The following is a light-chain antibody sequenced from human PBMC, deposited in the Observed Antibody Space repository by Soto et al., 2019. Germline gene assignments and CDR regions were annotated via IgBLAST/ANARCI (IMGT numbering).Light chain of an antibody. J-gene: IGKJ4*01. V-gene: IGKV1-5*01. CDR2: DAS. CDR3: QKYNSSPLA. Sequence: DIQMPQSPSTLSASVGDRVTITCRASQSISSCLAWYQQKPVKAPKLLIYDASSLESGVPSRFSGSGSGTEFTLTISSQQPDDFATYYCQKYNSSPLAFGGGTKVEIK. CDR1: QSISSC.